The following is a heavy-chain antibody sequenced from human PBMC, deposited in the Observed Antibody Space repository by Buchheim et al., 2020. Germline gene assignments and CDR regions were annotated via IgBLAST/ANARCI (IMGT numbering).Heavy chain of an antibody. CDR2: IYHSGIT. CDR1: GGSISSGGYS. Sequence: QLQLQESGSGLVKPSQTLSLTCAVSGGSISSGGYSWGWIRQPPGKGLEWIGYIYHSGITYYNPSLKSRVTISVDRSKNQFSLKLSYVTAADTAVYYYARGYRDKSTYYYGSGRFYYYAMDVWGQGT. D-gene: IGHD3-10*01. CDR3: ARGYRDKSTYYYGSGRFYYYAMDV. V-gene: IGHV4-30-2*01. J-gene: IGHJ6*02.